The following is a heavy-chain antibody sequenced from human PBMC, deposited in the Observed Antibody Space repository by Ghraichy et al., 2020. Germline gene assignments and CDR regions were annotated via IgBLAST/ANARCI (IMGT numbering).Heavy chain of an antibody. D-gene: IGHD6-13*01. J-gene: IGHJ5*02. Sequence: SETLSLTCAVSGYSISSGYYWGWIRQPPGKGLEWIGSIYHSGSTYYNPSLKSRVTISVDTSKNQFSLKLSSVTAADTAVYYCARVIAAAGTRWFDPWGQGTLVTVSS. CDR3: ARVIAAAGTRWFDP. CDR2: IYHSGST. CDR1: GYSISSGYY. V-gene: IGHV4-38-2*01.